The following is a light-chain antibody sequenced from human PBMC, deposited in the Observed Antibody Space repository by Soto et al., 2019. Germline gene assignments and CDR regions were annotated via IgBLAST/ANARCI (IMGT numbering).Light chain of an antibody. CDR1: SSDVGGYNY. CDR2: DVS. Sequence: QSALTQPASVSGSPGQSITISCTGTSSDVGGYNYVSWYQQHPGKAPKLMIYDVSNRPSGVSNRFSGSKSCNTASLTISGLQVEDEADYYCSSYTSSSTVVFGGGTKLT. CDR3: SSYTSSSTVV. J-gene: IGLJ2*01. V-gene: IGLV2-14*01.